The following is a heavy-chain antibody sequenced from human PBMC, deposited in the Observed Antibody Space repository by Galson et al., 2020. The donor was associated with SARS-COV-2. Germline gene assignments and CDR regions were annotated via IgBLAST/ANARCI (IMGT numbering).Heavy chain of an antibody. CDR3: ARDRDDYGGYGGQGWFDS. D-gene: IGHD4-17*01. J-gene: IGHJ5*01. CDR1: GFTFSSDG. CDR2: VWNDGSNK. Sequence: ETGGCMRLSCAASGFTFSSDGTHCDRQAPGNGREWVAVVWNDGSNKYYADSVKGRFTIYRDNSKNTLYLKMICLRAEETAVYYCARDRDDYGGYGGQGWFDSWGQGTLVTVSS. V-gene: IGHV3-33*01.